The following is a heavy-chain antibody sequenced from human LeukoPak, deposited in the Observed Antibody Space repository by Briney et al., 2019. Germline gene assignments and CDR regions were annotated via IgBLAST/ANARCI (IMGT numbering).Heavy chain of an antibody. V-gene: IGHV4-4*07. D-gene: IGHD3-10*01. CDR2: IYTSGST. Sequence: SETLSLTCTVSGGSNSSYYWSWIRQPAGKGLEWIGRIYTSGSTNYNPSLKSRVTMSVDTSKNQFSLKLSSVTAADTAVYYCAVYYYGSGSYYNSHGMDVWGQGTTVTVSS. CDR1: GGSNSSYY. J-gene: IGHJ6*02. CDR3: AVYYYGSGSYYNSHGMDV.